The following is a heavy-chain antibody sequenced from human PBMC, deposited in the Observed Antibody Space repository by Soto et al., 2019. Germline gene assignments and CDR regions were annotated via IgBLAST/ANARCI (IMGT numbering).Heavy chain of an antibody. V-gene: IGHV4-59*01. Sequence: PSETLSLTCTVPGGSISSYYWSWIRQPPGKGLEWIGYIYYSGSTNYNPSLKSRVTISVDTSKNQFSLKLSSVTAADTAVYYCARVLGNIVVVPAAALWFGEPSNWFDPWGQGTLVTVSS. D-gene: IGHD2-2*01. CDR1: GGSISSYY. CDR2: IYYSGST. CDR3: ARVLGNIVVVPAAALWFGEPSNWFDP. J-gene: IGHJ5*02.